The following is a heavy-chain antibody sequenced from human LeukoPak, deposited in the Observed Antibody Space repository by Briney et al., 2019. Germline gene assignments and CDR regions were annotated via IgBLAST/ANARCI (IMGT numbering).Heavy chain of an antibody. J-gene: IGHJ4*02. CDR2: ISTSSTHI. D-gene: IGHD2-15*01. CDR3: ARLYCGGGSCYGRYYFDY. CDR1: GFTFSSYA. Sequence: GGSLRLSCAASGFTFSSYAMDWVRQAPGKGLEWVSSISTSSTHIYYADSVKGRFTISRDNAKNSLYLQMNSLRAEDTAVYYCARLYCGGGSCYGRYYFDYWGQGTLVTVS. V-gene: IGHV3-21*01.